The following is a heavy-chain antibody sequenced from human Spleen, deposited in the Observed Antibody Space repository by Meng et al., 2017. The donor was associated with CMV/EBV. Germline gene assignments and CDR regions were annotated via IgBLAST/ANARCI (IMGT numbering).Heavy chain of an antibody. CDR3: ATFNYYESSL. V-gene: IGHV3-30*02. CDR1: GFAFMTYG. J-gene: IGHJ4*02. CDR2: IRHDGYNE. D-gene: IGHD3-22*01. Sequence: LSCAASGFAFMTYGMHWVRQAPGKGLEWVAFIRHDGYNEYYADSVKGRFTISRDNSMNTLYLQMNSLRPEDTAVYYCATFNYYESSLWGQGTLVTVSS.